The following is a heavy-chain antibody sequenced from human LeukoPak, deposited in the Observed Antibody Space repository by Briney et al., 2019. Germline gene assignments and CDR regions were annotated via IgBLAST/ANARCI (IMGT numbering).Heavy chain of an antibody. V-gene: IGHV4-59*08. D-gene: IGHD1-26*01. J-gene: IGHJ4*02. CDR3: ARQPYMLGAYYFDY. CDR1: GGSISSYY. Sequence: PSETLSLTCTVSGGSISSYYWSWIRQPPGKGLEWIGYIYYSGSTNYNPSLKSRVTMSVDTSKNQFSLKLSSVTAADTAVYYCARQPYMLGAYYFDYWGQGTLVTVSS. CDR2: IYYSGST.